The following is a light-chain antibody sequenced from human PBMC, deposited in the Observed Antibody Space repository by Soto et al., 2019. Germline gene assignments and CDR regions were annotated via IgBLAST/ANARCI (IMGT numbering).Light chain of an antibody. V-gene: IGKV1-39*01. Sequence: DIQMTQSPSSLSASVGDRVSITCRASQTIGTNLNWYQQKPGTAPKVLIYGASSLQGGVPSRFTGSGAGTDFTLTISSLQPEDFATYFCQHNYSTPPTFGQGTKVE. CDR1: QTIGTN. CDR3: QHNYSTPPT. CDR2: GAS. J-gene: IGKJ1*01.